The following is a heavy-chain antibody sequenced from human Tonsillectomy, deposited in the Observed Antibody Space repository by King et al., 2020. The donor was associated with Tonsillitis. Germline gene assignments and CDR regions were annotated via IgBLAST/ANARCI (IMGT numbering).Heavy chain of an antibody. CDR2: ISYDGSNK. CDR3: ARDIGTMTTWQGSDY. V-gene: IGHV3-30*04. J-gene: IGHJ4*02. Sequence: VQLVESGGGVVQPGRSLRLSCAASGFTFSSYAMHWVRQAPGKGLEWVAIISYDGSNKYYADSVKGRFTISRDNSKNTLYLQMNSLRAEDTAVYYCARDIGTMTTWQGSDYWGQGTLVTVSS. CDR1: GFTFSSYA. D-gene: IGHD4-17*01.